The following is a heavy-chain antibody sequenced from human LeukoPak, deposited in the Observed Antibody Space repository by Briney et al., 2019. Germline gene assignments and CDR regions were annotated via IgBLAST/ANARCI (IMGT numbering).Heavy chain of an antibody. CDR2: ISAYNGNT. CDR3: ARDRGPNNWNDVSGY. CDR1: GYTFTSYG. D-gene: IGHD1-20*01. J-gene: IGHJ4*02. Sequence: ASVKVSCKASGYTFTSYGISWVRQAPGQGLEWMGWISAYNGNTNYAQKLQGRVTMTTDTSTSTAYMELRSLRSDDTAVYYCARDRGPNNWNDVSGYWGQGTLVTVSS. V-gene: IGHV1-18*01.